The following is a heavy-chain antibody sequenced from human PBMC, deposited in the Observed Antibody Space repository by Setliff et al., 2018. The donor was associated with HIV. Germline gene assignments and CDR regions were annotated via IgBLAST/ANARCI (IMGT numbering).Heavy chain of an antibody. J-gene: IGHJ4*02. Sequence: GGSLRLSCAASGFTVSSNYMSWVRQAPGKGLEWVSSISSSSSYIYYADSVKGRFTISRDNAKNSLYLQMNSLRAEDTAVYYCAVHYYDSSGYDYWGQGTLVTVSS. CDR3: AVHYYDSSGYDY. CDR2: ISSSSSYI. CDR1: GFTVSSNY. D-gene: IGHD3-22*01. V-gene: IGHV3-21*01.